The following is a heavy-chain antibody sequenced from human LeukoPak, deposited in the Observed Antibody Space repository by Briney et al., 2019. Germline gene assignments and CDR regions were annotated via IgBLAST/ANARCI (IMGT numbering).Heavy chain of an antibody. Sequence: PGGSLRLSCVLSGLTFSDAWMSWVRQAPGKGLEWVGRIRNDRITDYAAPVQGRFSISRDNSKNTFYLQMNSLKTEDTGMYFCTWMATIFTVDYWGQGTLVTVSS. CDR1: GLTFSDAW. CDR2: IRNDRIT. V-gene: IGHV3-15*01. J-gene: IGHJ4*02. D-gene: IGHD5-12*01. CDR3: TWMATIFTVDY.